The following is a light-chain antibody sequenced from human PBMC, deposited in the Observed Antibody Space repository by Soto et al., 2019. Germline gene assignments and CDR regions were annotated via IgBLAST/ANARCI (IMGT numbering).Light chain of an antibody. V-gene: IGKV1-5*03. J-gene: IGKJ1*01. CDR1: QSISSW. Sequence: DIQMTQSPSTLSASVGDRVTITCRASQSISSWLAWYQQKPGKAPKLLIYKASSLESGVPSRFSGSGSGTEFTLTISSLQPDDFAVYYCQQHSHWPPWTFGQGTRVEIQ. CDR3: QQHSHWPPWT. CDR2: KAS.